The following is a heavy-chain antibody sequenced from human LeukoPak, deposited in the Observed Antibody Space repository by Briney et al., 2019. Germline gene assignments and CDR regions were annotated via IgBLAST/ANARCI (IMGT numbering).Heavy chain of an antibody. CDR3: AKLNYDSSGPEY. J-gene: IGHJ4*02. CDR1: GRSISSAY. CDR2: MYISGST. D-gene: IGHD3-22*01. V-gene: IGHV4-4*07. Sequence: SETLSLTCTVSGRSISSAYWTWIRQPAGKGLEWIGRMYISGSTNYNPSLKSRVTMSLDTSKNQFSLNLTSVTAADTAVYYCAKLNYDSSGPEYWGQGTLVTVSS.